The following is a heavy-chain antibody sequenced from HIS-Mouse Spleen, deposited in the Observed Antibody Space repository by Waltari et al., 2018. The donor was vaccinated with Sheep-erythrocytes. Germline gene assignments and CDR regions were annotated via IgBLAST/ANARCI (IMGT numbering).Heavy chain of an antibody. CDR2: IKHSGST. CDR3: ARSITMIVVVIKTNWFDP. V-gene: IGHV4-34*01. CDR1: GGSFSGYY. Sequence: QVQLQQWGAGLLKPSETLSLTCAVYGGSFSGYYWSWIRQPPGKGLEWIGEIKHSGSTNYNRSIKSRVTISVDTSKNQFSLKLSSVTAADTAVYYCARSITMIVVVIKTNWFDPWGQGTLVTVSS. J-gene: IGHJ5*02. D-gene: IGHD3-22*01.